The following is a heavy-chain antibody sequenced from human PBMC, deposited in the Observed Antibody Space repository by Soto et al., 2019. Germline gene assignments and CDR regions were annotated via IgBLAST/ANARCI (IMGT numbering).Heavy chain of an antibody. CDR2: IYYSGST. CDR3: ARDGLSSSFLRRWFDP. CDR1: GGSISSGGYY. D-gene: IGHD6-13*01. Sequence: QVQLQESGPGLVKPSQTLSLTCTVSGGSISSGGYYWSWIRQHPGKGLEWIGYIYYSGSTYYNLSLKSRVTISVDTSKNQFSLKLSSVTAADTAVYYCARDGLSSSFLRRWFDPWGQGTLVTVSS. V-gene: IGHV4-31*03. J-gene: IGHJ5*02.